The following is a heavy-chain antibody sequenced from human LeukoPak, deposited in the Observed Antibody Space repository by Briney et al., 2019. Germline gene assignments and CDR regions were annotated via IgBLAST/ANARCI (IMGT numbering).Heavy chain of an antibody. CDR3: ARGSSISAQGDT. V-gene: IGHV4-39*07. D-gene: IGHD3-16*01. J-gene: IGHJ4*02. Sequence: SDTLSLTCTVSGGSISSNNYYWAWIRQPPGKGLEWIGSIYSSGSASYNPSLKSRVSIVLDTSKNQSSLKVTSVTAADTAVYYCARGSSISAQGDTWGQGTLVSVSS. CDR2: IYSSGSA. CDR1: GGSISSNNYY.